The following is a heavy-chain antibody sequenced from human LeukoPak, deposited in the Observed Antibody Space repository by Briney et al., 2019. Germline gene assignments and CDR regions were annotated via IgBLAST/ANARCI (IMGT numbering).Heavy chain of an antibody. CDR1: GFTFSSYW. J-gene: IGHJ4*02. CDR3: VKYGSGSSYFDN. Sequence: PGGSLRLSCAASGFTFSSYWMHWVRQAPGKGLVWVSRINSDGSSTNYADSVKGRFTISRDNPKNTLYLQMNSLRAEDTAVYYCVKYGSGSSYFDNWGQGTLVTVSS. V-gene: IGHV3-74*01. D-gene: IGHD3-10*01. CDR2: INSDGSST.